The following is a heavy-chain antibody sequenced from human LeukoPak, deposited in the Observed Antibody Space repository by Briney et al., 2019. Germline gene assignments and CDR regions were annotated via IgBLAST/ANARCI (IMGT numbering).Heavy chain of an antibody. CDR1: GFTFSSYS. CDR3: AKGGSSWPIFDY. V-gene: IGHV3-21*01. CDR2: ISSSSTYM. D-gene: IGHD6-13*01. J-gene: IGHJ4*02. Sequence: GGSLRLSCAASGFTFSSYSMNWARQAPGKGLEWVSSISSSSTYMYYADSVKGRFTISRDNSKNTLYLQMNSLRAEDTAVYYCAKGGSSWPIFDYWGQGTLVTVSS.